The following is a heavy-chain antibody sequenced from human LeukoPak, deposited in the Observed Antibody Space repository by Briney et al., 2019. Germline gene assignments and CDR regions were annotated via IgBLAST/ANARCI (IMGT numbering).Heavy chain of an antibody. V-gene: IGHV3-21*01. CDR2: IGRTGGSI. D-gene: IGHD1-7*01. J-gene: IGHJ4*02. CDR1: EFIFSSYS. Sequence: GGSLRLSCAASEFIFSSYSMNWVRQAPGKGLEWVSSIGRTGGSIFYADSVKGRFTISRDFAKNSLNLQMDSLRAEDTAVYYCARDRNWNYDYWGQGTLVTVSS. CDR3: ARDRNWNYDY.